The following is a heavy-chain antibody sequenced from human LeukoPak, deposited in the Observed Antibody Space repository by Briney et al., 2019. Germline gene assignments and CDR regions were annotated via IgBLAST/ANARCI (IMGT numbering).Heavy chain of an antibody. V-gene: IGHV3-11*04. CDR2: ISSSGSTI. CDR1: GFTFGDYY. D-gene: IGHD3-22*01. CDR3: ARGSNYYDSSGYRVY. J-gene: IGHJ4*02. Sequence: GGSLRLSCAASGFTFGDYYMSWIRQAPGKGLEWVSYISSSGSTIYYADSVKGRFTISRDNAKNSLYLQMNSLRAEDTAVYYCARGSNYYDSSGYRVYWGQGTLVTVSS.